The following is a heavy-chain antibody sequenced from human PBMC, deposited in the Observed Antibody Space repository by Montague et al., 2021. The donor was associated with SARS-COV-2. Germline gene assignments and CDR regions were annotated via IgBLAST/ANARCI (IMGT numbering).Heavy chain of an antibody. Sequence: SETRSLTCTVSGGSISSYYWSWIRQPPGKGLEWIGYIYYSGSTNHNPSLKSRVTISVDTSKYQFSLMLSSVTAADTAVYYCARRGAYSSGWYSGAFDIWGQGTMVTVSS. CDR2: IYYSGST. J-gene: IGHJ3*02. D-gene: IGHD6-19*01. CDR3: ARRGAYSSGWYSGAFDI. CDR1: GGSISSYY. V-gene: IGHV4-59*08.